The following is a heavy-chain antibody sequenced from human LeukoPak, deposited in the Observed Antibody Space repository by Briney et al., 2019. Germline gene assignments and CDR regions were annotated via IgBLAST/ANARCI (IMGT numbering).Heavy chain of an antibody. CDR3: ARQGGWGGALSFFDS. CDR1: GVSISTTSYY. V-gene: IGHV4-39*01. J-gene: IGHJ4*02. Sequence: PSETLSLTCTVSGVSISTTSYYWGWIRQTPGKGLEWIGSMLYRGSTYYSPSLRSRVIISVDASKNQFFLTLSPVTAADTAVYYCARQGGWGGALSFFDSCGQGTLITVSS. D-gene: IGHD3-16*01. CDR2: MLYRGST.